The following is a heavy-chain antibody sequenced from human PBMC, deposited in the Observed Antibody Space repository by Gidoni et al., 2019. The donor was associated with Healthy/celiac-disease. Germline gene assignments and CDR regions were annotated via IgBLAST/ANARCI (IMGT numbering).Heavy chain of an antibody. CDR3: ARGGRWLQYYYYYGMDV. Sequence: EVQLVESGGGLVQPGGSLRLSCAASGFTFSSYDMHWVRQATGKGLAWVSAIGTAGDTYYPGSVKGRFTISRENAKNSLYLQMNSLRAGDTAVYYCARGGRWLQYYYYYGMDVWGQGTTVTVSS. D-gene: IGHD5-12*01. CDR2: IGTAGDT. J-gene: IGHJ6*02. CDR1: GFTFSSYD. V-gene: IGHV3-13*01.